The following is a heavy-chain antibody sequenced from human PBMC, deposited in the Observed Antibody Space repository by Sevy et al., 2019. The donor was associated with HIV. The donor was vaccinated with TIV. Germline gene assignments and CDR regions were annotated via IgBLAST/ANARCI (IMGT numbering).Heavy chain of an antibody. CDR1: GGSFSGYY. J-gene: IGHJ4*02. Sequence: SETLSLTCAVSGGSFSGYYWSWIRQPPGKGLEWIGEINRSGGTNYNPSLKSRVTISVDTSKNQFSLKLSSVTAADTAMYYCARGVSDFWGGPGLWGQGTLVTVSS. V-gene: IGHV4-34*01. D-gene: IGHD3-3*01. CDR2: INRSGGT. CDR3: ARGVSDFWGGPGL.